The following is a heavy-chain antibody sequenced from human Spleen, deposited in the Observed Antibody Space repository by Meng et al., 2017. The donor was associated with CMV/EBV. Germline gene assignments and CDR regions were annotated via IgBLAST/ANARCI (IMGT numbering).Heavy chain of an antibody. J-gene: IGHJ5*02. D-gene: IGHD3-16*01. CDR2: VSYAGNT. V-gene: IGHV4-61*08. CDR3: ARSSGGRVTSYNYFDP. Sequence: DSVSCGGCFWTWIRQPPGKGLEWIGYVSYAGNTKYNPSLMSRVTMSLDTTRDQFSLRLNSVIAADTAVYYCARSSGGRVTSYNYFDPWGQGALVTVSS. CDR1: DSVSCGGCF.